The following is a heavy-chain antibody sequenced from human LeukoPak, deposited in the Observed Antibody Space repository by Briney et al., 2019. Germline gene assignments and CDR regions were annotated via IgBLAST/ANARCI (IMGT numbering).Heavy chain of an antibody. CDR3: ARADYDSSASTRKQIDY. D-gene: IGHD3-22*01. Sequence: HGESLKISCKGSGYSFTSYWIGWVRQMPGKGLEWMGIIYPGDSDTRYSPSFQGQVTISADKSISTAYLQWSSLKASDTAMYYCARADYDSSASTRKQIDYWGQGTLVTVSS. CDR2: IYPGDSDT. J-gene: IGHJ4*02. CDR1: GYSFTSYW. V-gene: IGHV5-51*01.